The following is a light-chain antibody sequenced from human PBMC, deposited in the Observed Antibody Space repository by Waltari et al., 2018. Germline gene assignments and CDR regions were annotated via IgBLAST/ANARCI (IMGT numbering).Light chain of an antibody. CDR2: AAS. Sequence: DIQMTQSPSSLSVSAGDRVTITCRASQNLRSYLNWYQQKPGKAPKLVIYAASSLQSGVPSRFSGSGSGTDVTLTISNLQPEDVATYYCQQSYSTPCTLGPGTKVDIK. V-gene: IGKV1-39*01. CDR3: QQSYSTPCT. J-gene: IGKJ3*01. CDR1: QNLRSY.